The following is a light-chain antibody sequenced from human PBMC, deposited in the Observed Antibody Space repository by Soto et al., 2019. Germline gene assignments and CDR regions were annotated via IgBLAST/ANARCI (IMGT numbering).Light chain of an antibody. CDR3: QTWGTGIHVV. CDR2: LNSDGSH. V-gene: IGLV4-69*01. Sequence: QLVLTQSPSASASLGASVKLTCTLSSGHSSYAITWHQQQPEKGPRYLMKLNSDGSHYKGDGIPDRFSGSSSGAERYLTISSLQSEDEADYYCQTWGTGIHVVFGGGTKLTVL. CDR1: SGHSSYA. J-gene: IGLJ2*01.